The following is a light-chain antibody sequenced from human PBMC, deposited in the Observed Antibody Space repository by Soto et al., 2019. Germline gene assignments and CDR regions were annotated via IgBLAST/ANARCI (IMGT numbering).Light chain of an antibody. J-gene: IGLJ3*02. V-gene: IGLV2-11*01. CDR3: CSRAGGSSLV. CDR2: AVT. Sequence: QSALTQPRSVSGSPGQSVTISCTGTSGDVGAYGLVSWYQHHPTKAPKLIIYAVTNRPSGVPDRFSGSKSGSTASLTISGLLAEDEADYYCCSRAGGSSLVFGGGTKVTVL. CDR1: SGDVGAYGL.